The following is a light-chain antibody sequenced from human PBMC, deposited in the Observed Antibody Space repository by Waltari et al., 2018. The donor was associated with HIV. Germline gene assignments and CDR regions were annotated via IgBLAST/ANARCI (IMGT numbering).Light chain of an antibody. CDR3: AAWDVTLHGWV. J-gene: IGLJ3*02. V-gene: IGLV1-44*01. CDR2: NAN. Sequence: QSVLTQSPSASGTPGQRVTISCSGSSSNIGITTIHWFQQRPGTAPKLLLFNANERPSGVPDRFSGSKSGTSASLAISGLQSEDEANYYCAAWDVTLHGWVFGGGTKVTVL. CDR1: SSNIGITT.